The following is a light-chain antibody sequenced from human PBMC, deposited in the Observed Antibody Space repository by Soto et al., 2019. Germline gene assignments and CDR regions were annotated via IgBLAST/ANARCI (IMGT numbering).Light chain of an antibody. CDR2: GAS. J-gene: IGKJ5*01. Sequence: EIVVTHAPGIVSLSAVERATLSCSAIQSVTKNNLNWYQQKPGQAPRLLIYGASIRATGIPDRFSGSGSETDFTLTISRLEPEDFALYYCQQYGSSAPITFGQGTRLEIK. V-gene: IGKV3-20*01. CDR3: QQYGSSAPIT. CDR1: QSVTKNN.